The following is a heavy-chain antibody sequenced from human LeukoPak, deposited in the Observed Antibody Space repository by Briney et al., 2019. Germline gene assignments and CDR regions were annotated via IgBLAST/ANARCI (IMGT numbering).Heavy chain of an antibody. V-gene: IGHV3-30-3*01. D-gene: IGHD1-26*01. CDR3: ARDLGGSGSYPDY. J-gene: IGHJ4*02. Sequence: GGSLRLSCAASGFTFSSYAMHWVRQAPGKGLEWVAVISYDGSNKYYADSVEGQFSISRDNSKNTLYLQTNSLRAEDTAVYYCARDLGGSGSYPDYWGQGTLVTVST. CDR2: ISYDGSNK. CDR1: GFTFSSYA.